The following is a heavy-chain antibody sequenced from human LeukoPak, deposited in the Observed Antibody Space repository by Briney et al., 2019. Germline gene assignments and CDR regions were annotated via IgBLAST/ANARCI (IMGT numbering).Heavy chain of an antibody. D-gene: IGHD1-26*01. CDR2: INPSGGST. V-gene: IGHV1-46*01. CDR3: ARDQSGNYYYYMDV. J-gene: IGHJ6*03. Sequence: ASVKVSCKASGYTFTSYYMHWVRQAPGQGLEWMGIINPSGGSTSYAQKFQGRVTITADKSTSTAYMELSSLRSEDTAVYYCARDQSGNYYYYMDVWGKGTTVTVSS. CDR1: GYTFTSYY.